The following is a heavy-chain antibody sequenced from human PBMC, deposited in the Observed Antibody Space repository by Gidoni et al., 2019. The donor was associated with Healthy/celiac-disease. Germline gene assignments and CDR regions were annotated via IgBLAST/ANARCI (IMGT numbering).Heavy chain of an antibody. CDR3: AKDQRSEYYYDSSGYYLWGLFDY. J-gene: IGHJ4*02. V-gene: IGHV3-30*18. CDR1: GFTFSSYG. D-gene: IGHD3-22*01. Sequence: QVQLVESGGGVVQPGRSLRLSCAASGFTFSSYGMHWVRQAPGKGLEWVAVISYDGSNKYYADSVKGRFTISRDNSKNTLYLQMNSLRAEDTAVYYCAKDQRSEYYYDSSGYYLWGLFDYWGQGTLVTVSS. CDR2: ISYDGSNK.